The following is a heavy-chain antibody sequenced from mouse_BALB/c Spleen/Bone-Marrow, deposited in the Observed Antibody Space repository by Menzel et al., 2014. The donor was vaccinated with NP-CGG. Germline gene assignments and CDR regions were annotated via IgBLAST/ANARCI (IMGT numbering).Heavy chain of an antibody. CDR3: AKGGHVMDY. J-gene: IGHJ4*01. D-gene: IGHD1-1*02. CDR2: ILPGGGST. Sequence: QVQLKQSGAELMKPGASVMISCEATGYTFSDYWIEWVKQRPGHGLEWIGEILPGGGSTNYDENFKGKATFTADTSSNTAYMQLSSLTSEDSAVYYCAKGGHVMDYWGQGTSVTVSS. V-gene: IGHV1-9*01. CDR1: GYTFSDYW.